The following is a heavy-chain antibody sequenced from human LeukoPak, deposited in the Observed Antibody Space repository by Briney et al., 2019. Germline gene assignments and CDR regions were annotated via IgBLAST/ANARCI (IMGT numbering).Heavy chain of an antibody. CDR3: ARQGEYCSSTSCYTGPYYYYYMDV. CDR2: ISYDGSNK. D-gene: IGHD2-2*02. J-gene: IGHJ6*03. V-gene: IGHV3-30-3*01. Sequence: GRSLRLSCAASAFTFSSYVMHWVRQAPGKGLEWVAVISYDGSNKYYADSVKGRFTISRDNSKNTLYLQMNSLRAEDTAVYYCARQGEYCSSTSCYTGPYYYYYMDVWGKGTTVTVSS. CDR1: AFTFSSYV.